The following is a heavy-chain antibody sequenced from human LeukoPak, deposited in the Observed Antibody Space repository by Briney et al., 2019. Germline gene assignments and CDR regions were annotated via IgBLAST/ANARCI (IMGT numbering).Heavy chain of an antibody. CDR2: INPNSGGT. CDR1: GYTFTGYY. J-gene: IGHJ6*03. D-gene: IGHD2-21*02. CDR3: ARGPGAYCGGDCYSGGVYYYMDV. Sequence: ASVKVSCKASGYTFTGYYMHWVRQAPGQGLEWMGWINPNSGGTNYAQKFQGRVTMTRDTSISTAYMELSRLRSDDTAVYYCARGPGAYCGGDCYSGGVYYYMDVWGKGTTVTISS. V-gene: IGHV1-2*02.